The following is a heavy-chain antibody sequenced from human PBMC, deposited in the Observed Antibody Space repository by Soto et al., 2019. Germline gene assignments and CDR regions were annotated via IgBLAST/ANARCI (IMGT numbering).Heavy chain of an antibody. J-gene: IGHJ6*02. V-gene: IGHV5-10-1*01. CDR2: IDPSDSYT. CDR1: GYSFTSYW. CDR3: ASPVGATRYYYYYGMDV. Sequence: LGESLKISCKGSGYSFTSYWISWVRQMPGKGLEWMGRIDPSDSYTNYSPSFQGHVTISADKSISTAYLQWSSLKASDTAMYYCASPVGATRYYYYYGMDVWGQGTTVTVSS. D-gene: IGHD1-26*01.